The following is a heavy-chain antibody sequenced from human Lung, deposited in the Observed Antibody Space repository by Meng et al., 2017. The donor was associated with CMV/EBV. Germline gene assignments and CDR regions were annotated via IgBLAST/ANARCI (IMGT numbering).Heavy chain of an antibody. Sequence: SCKASGGTFSSYAIRWVRQAPGQGLEWMGGIIPIFGTANYAQKFQGRVTITTDESTSTAYMELSSLRSEDTAVYYCARDLDYGPSYWGQGTLVTVSS. V-gene: IGHV1-69*05. D-gene: IGHD4-17*01. CDR2: IIPIFGTA. CDR3: ARDLDYGPSY. CDR1: GGTFSSYA. J-gene: IGHJ4*02.